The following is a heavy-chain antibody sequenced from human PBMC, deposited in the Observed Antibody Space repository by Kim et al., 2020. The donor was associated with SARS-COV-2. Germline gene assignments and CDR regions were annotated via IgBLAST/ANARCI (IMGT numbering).Heavy chain of an antibody. Sequence: GGSLRLSCGASGFDFSTYDFHWVRQVKGKALEWVSAIGKTGNTFYPVAVKGRFTISRDNANNSLYLHMNGLRVEDTALYYCVRDMPGGGFDIWGQGTMVT. J-gene: IGHJ3*02. D-gene: IGHD2-2*01. V-gene: IGHV3-13*01. CDR1: GFDFSTYD. CDR3: VRDMPGGGFDI. CDR2: IGKTGNT.